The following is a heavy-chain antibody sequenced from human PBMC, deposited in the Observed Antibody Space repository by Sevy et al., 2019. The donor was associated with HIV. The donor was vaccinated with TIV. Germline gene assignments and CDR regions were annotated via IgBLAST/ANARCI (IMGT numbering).Heavy chain of an antibody. J-gene: IGHJ6*02. CDR2: IRGKGYGGTT. CDR3: TRASYSYYYGMDV. CDR1: GFTFGDYA. Sequence: GGSLRLSCTTSGFTFGDYAMSWVRQAPGKGLEWVGFIRGKGYGGTTEYAASVKGRFTISRDDSKSIAYLQMNSLKTEDTAVYYCTRASYSYYYGMDVSGQGTTVTVSS. V-gene: IGHV3-49*04.